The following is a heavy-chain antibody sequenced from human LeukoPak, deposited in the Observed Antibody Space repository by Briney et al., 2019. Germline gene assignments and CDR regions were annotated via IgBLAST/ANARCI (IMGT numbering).Heavy chain of an antibody. J-gene: IGHJ4*02. Sequence: GGSLRLSCAASGFTFSSYWMHWVRQAPGKGLVWVSRINSDGSSTSYADSVKGRFTISRDNAKNTLYLQMNSLRAGDTAVYYCARGGVLLWFGELLDQYYFDYWGQGTLVTVSS. V-gene: IGHV3-74*01. CDR1: GFTFSSYW. D-gene: IGHD3-10*01. CDR3: ARGGVLLWFGELLDQYYFDY. CDR2: INSDGSST.